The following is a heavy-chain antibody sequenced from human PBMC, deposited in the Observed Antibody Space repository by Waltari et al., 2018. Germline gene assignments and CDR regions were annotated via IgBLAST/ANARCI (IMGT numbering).Heavy chain of an antibody. CDR1: GFTVRNNY. CDR2: IFSGGDT. CDR3: TRTLVPADPPRAMDV. V-gene: IGHV3-53*01. J-gene: IGHJ6*02. Sequence: VQLVESGGDLIQPGGSLRLSCAASGFTVRNNYMAWVRQAPGKGLEGVSVIFSGGDTYYADSVKGRFTISRDSSRNTLHLQMNSLRVEDTAVYYCTRTLVPADPPRAMDVWGQGTVVSVSS. D-gene: IGHD2-2*01.